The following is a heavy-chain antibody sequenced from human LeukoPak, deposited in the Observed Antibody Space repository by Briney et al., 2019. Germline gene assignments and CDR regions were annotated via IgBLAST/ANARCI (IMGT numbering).Heavy chain of an antibody. CDR1: GFTFSNAW. Sequence: GGSLRLSCAASGFTFSNAWVSWVRHAPGRGLEWVGRIKSNTDGGTTDYAAPVKGRFTISRDDSKNTLYLQVNRLKTEDTAVYYCTTVSSGSYFRDYWGQGTLVTVSS. V-gene: IGHV3-15*01. CDR3: TTVSSGSYFRDY. CDR2: IKSNTDGGTT. D-gene: IGHD1-26*01. J-gene: IGHJ4*02.